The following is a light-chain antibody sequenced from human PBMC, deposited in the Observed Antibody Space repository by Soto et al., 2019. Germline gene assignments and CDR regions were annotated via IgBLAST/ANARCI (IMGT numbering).Light chain of an antibody. CDR3: QTWTTGIRV. V-gene: IGLV4-69*01. J-gene: IGLJ2*01. CDR2: LNSDGSH. CDR1: SGHSSYA. Sequence: QLVLTQSPSASASLGASVKLTCTLSSGHSSYAIAWHQQQPEKGPRYLMKLNSDGSHTKGDGIPDRFSGSSSGAERYLTISSLQSEDEDDYYCQTWTTGIRVFGGGTKLTVL.